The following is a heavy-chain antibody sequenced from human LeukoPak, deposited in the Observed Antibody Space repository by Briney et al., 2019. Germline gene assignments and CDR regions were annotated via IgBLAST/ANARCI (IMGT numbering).Heavy chain of an antibody. J-gene: IGHJ4*02. CDR2: IYSGGST. V-gene: IGHV3-66*01. D-gene: IGHD3-22*01. CDR3: ARGFFTMIVVFDY. CDR1: GFTVSSNY. Sequence: GGSLRLSCAASGFTVSSNYMSWVRQAPGKGLEWVSVIYSGGSTYYADSVKGRFTISRDNSKNTLYLQMNNLRAEDTAVYYCARGFFTMIVVFDYWGQGTLVTVSS.